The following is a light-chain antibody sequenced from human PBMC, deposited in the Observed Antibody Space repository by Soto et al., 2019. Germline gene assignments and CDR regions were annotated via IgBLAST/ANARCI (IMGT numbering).Light chain of an antibody. CDR3: LQDINYPWT. CDR2: DAS. CDR1: QTISTY. Sequence: DIQMTQSPSSLSASVGDRATITCRASQTISTYLNWYQQKPGKAPRLLIYDASSLLSGVPSRFSGSGSGTDFTLTIASLQPEDFSTYYCLQDINYPWTFGQGTKVDIK. V-gene: IGKV1-39*01. J-gene: IGKJ1*01.